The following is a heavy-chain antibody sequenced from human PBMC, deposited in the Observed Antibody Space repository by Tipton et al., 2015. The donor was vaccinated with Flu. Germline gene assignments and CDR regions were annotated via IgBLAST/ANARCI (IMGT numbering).Heavy chain of an antibody. CDR3: ARDAVQGVVTAYYHGMEV. V-gene: IGHV1-18*01. CDR2: ISAYSGDA. Sequence: QLVQSGAEEKKPGASVKVSCKASGYTFTSFGVSWVRQARGRGLEWMGWISAYSGDAIYPRNLQGRVTLGTDTYTSTAYMELRSLTSDDTAVYYCARDAVQGVVTAYYHGMEVWGQGTTVTVSS. CDR1: GYTFTSFG. D-gene: IGHD3-10*01. J-gene: IGHJ6*02.